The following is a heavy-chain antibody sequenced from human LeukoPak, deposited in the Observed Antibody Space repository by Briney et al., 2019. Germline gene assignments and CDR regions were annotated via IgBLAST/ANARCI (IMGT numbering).Heavy chain of an antibody. D-gene: IGHD3-22*01. CDR2: INHSGST. V-gene: IGHV4-34*01. CDR3: ARDAPDYYDSSGYPAFDI. Sequence: SETLSLTCAVYGGSFSGYYWSWIRQPPGKGLEWIGEINHSGSTNYNPSLKSRVTISVDTSKNQFSLKLSSVTAADTAVYYCARDAPDYYDSSGYPAFDIWGQGTMVTVSS. CDR1: GGSFSGYY. J-gene: IGHJ3*02.